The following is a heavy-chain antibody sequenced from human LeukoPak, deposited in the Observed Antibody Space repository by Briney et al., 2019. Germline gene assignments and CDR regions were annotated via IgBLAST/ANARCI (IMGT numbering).Heavy chain of an antibody. CDR1: RFTYSNFG. CDR2: TSYEGSEK. D-gene: IGHD3-10*01. J-gene: IGHJ4*02. V-gene: IGHV3-30*18. Sequence: GGSLRLSCAASRFTYSNFGMRWVRQAPGKGLEWVATTSYEGSEKYYADSVKGRFTISRDNSKNTLYLQMSSLRAEDTAVYYCAKPSGPGSDGYIDYWGQGTLVTVSS. CDR3: AKPSGPGSDGYIDY.